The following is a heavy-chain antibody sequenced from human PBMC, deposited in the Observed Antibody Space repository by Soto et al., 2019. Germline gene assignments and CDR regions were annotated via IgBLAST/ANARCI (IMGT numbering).Heavy chain of an antibody. V-gene: IGHV1-46*03. CDR1: GYSVTSYY. CDR2: INPSGDTT. CDR3: ASLEPWFGEPWRGQYFDF. J-gene: IGHJ4*02. D-gene: IGHD3-10*01. Sequence: QVQLVQSGAEVRKPGASVKVSCKASGYSVTSYYIHWVRQAPGQGLEWMGIINPSGDTTTYAQRFQGRVTMTRDTTTNTIVMGLSSLTSEDTAVYFGASLEPWFGEPWRGQYFDFWGQGTLVTVSS.